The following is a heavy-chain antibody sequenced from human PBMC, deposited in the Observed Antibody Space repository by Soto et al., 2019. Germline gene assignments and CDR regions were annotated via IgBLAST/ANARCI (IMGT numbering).Heavy chain of an antibody. CDR1: GFTFSSYW. J-gene: IGHJ4*02. CDR2: INSDGSST. V-gene: IGHV3-74*01. Sequence: GGSLRLSWAASGFTFSSYWMHWVRQAPGKGLVWVSRINSDGSSTSYADSVKGRFTISRDNAKNTLYLQMNSLRAEDTAVYYCVRTSLVVAAATREDYWGQGTLVTVSS. CDR3: VRTSLVVAAATREDY. D-gene: IGHD2-15*01.